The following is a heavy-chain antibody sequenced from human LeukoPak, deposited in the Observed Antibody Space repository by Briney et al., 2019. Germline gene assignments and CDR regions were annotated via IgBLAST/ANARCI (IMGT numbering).Heavy chain of an antibody. Sequence: SETLSLTCAVSGYSISSGYYWGSIRQPPGKGLEWIGSIYHSGSTYYNPSLKSRVTISVDTSKNQFSLKLSSVTAADTAVYYCARLSSSGFFWGQGTLVTVSS. CDR2: IYHSGST. D-gene: IGHD3-22*01. CDR1: GYSISSGYY. V-gene: IGHV4-38-2*01. CDR3: ARLSSSGFF. J-gene: IGHJ4*02.